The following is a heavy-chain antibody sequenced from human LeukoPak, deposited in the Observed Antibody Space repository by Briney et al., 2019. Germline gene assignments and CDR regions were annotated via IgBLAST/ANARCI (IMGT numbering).Heavy chain of an antibody. CDR3: AKDLELWFGESTSIGY. D-gene: IGHD3-10*01. J-gene: IGHJ4*02. V-gene: IGHV3-30*02. CDR2: IRYDGSNK. Sequence: GGSLRLSCAASGFIFSSYGMSWVRQAPGKGLEWVAFIRYDGSNKYYADSVKGRFTISRDNSKNTLYLQMNSLRAEDTAVYYCAKDLELWFGESTSIGYWGQGTLVTVSS. CDR1: GFIFSSYG.